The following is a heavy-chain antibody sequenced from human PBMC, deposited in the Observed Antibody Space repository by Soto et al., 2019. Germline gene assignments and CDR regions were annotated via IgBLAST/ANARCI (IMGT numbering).Heavy chain of an antibody. Sequence: ASVKVSCKASGGTFSSYAISWVRQAPGQGLEWMGGIIPIFGTANYAQKFQGRVTITADESTSTAYMELSSLRSEDTAVYYCALREGFLEWLLPYYYYYGMDVWGQGTTVTVSS. CDR1: GGTFSSYA. CDR3: ALREGFLEWLLPYYYYYGMDV. D-gene: IGHD3-3*01. V-gene: IGHV1-69*13. J-gene: IGHJ6*02. CDR2: IIPIFGTA.